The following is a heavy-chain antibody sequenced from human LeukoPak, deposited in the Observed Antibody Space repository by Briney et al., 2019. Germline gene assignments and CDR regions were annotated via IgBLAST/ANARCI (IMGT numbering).Heavy chain of an antibody. V-gene: IGHV4-59*01. CDR2: IYYSGST. D-gene: IGHD6-19*01. CDR1: GGSISSYY. CDR3: ARASGYSSGWYETPFVY. J-gene: IGHJ4*02. Sequence: SETLSLTCTVSGGSISSYYWSWIRQPPGKGLEWIGYIYYSGSTNSNPSLKSRVTISVDTSKNQFSLNLNSVTAADTAVYYCARASGYSSGWYETPFVYWGQGTLVTVSS.